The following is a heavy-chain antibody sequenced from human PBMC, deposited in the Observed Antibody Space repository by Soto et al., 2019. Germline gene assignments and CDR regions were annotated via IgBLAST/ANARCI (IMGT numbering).Heavy chain of an antibody. Sequence: QVQLQESGPGLVQPSETLSLTCVGASFGTYYWSWIRQPPGKGLEWLGYIFSSEHFKYNPSLKSRRTLSVDPPPNRVSLRLTSVTAAGTAVYYCAREGGGYRFGHWGQGTLVTVSS. D-gene: IGHD3-16*02. V-gene: IGHV4-59*01. CDR1: ASFGTYY. CDR2: IFSSEHF. J-gene: IGHJ4*02. CDR3: AREGGGYRFGH.